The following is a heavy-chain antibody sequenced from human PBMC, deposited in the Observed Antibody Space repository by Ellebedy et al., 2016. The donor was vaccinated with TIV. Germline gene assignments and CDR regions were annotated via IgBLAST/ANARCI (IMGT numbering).Heavy chain of an antibody. V-gene: IGHV3-23*01. D-gene: IGHD3-22*01. Sequence: PGGSLRLSCEASGFSFNSYAMSWVRQAPGKGLEWVLTISNTGSRTYSADSLEGRFIISRDNSKRTLFLQMNSLRAEDTALYYCAKGRGGGSDSSAPRYYFDVWGLGTLVTVSS. CDR1: GFSFNSYA. CDR2: ISNTGSRT. CDR3: AKGRGGGSDSSAPRYYFDV. J-gene: IGHJ4*02.